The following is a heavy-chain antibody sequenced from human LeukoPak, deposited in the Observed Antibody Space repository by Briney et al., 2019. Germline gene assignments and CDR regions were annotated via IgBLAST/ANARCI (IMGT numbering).Heavy chain of an antibody. CDR1: RGSISNYY. D-gene: IGHD3-22*01. J-gene: IGHJ5*02. Sequence: AETLSLTCTVSRGSISNYYWSWIRQPPGKGLEWIGYIYYSGSTNYNPSLKSRVTISADTSKNQFSLKLSSVTAADTAVYYCARWYYDSSGTRWFDPWGQGTLVTVSS. V-gene: IGHV4-59*08. CDR2: IYYSGST. CDR3: ARWYYDSSGTRWFDP.